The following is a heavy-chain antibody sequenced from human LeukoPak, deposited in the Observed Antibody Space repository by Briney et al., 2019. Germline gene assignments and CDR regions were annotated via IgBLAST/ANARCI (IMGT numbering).Heavy chain of an antibody. V-gene: IGHV3-74*01. CDR2: INSDGSST. CDR3: VREGRVSGYDSDY. J-gene: IGHJ4*02. Sequence: PGGSLRLSCEASGFTFSSYWMHWVRQAPGKGLVWVSRINSDGSSTTYADSVKGRFTISRDNAKNTLYLQMNSLRAEDTAVYYCVREGRVSGYDSDYWGQGTLVTVSS. D-gene: IGHD5-12*01. CDR1: GFTFSSYW.